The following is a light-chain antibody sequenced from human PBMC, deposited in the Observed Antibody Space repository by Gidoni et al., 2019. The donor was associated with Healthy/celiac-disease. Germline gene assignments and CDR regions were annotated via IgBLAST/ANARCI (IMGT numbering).Light chain of an antibody. V-gene: IGLV2-14*01. J-gene: IGLJ1*01. CDR1: SSDVGGYNY. Sequence: QSALTKPASVSGSPGQSITISCTGTSSDVGGYNYVYWYKQHPGKAPKLMIYDVSNRPSGVSNLFSGSKSGNTASLTISGLQAEDEADYYCSSYTSSSTYVFGTGTKVTVL. CDR3: SSYTSSSTYV. CDR2: DVS.